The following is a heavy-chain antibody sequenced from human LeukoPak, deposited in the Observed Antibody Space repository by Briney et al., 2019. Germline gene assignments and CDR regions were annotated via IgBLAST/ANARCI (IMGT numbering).Heavy chain of an antibody. V-gene: IGHV3-53*01. CDR2: IYSGGST. CDR3: ARGGTTGTTHYYYSYMDA. CDR1: GFTVSSSY. Sequence: GGSLRLSCAASGFTVSSSYMSWVRQAPGKGLEWVSVIYSGGSTYYADSVKGRFTISRDNSKNTLYLQMNSLRAEDTAVYYCARGGTTGTTHYYYSYMDAWGKGTTVTVSS. J-gene: IGHJ6*03. D-gene: IGHD1-1*01.